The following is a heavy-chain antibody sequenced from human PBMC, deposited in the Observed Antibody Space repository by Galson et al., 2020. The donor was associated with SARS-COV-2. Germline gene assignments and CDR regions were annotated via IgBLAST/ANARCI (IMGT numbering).Heavy chain of an antibody. CDR2: IYPADSDT. Sequence: GESLKISCKGSGYSFTTYWIAWVRQMPGKGLEWMGIIYPADSDTRYSPSFQGQVTISADKSITTAYLQWSSLKASDTAMYYCARHYSSSPYDASDIWGQGTKVTVSS. D-gene: IGHD6-13*01. V-gene: IGHV5-51*01. CDR1: GYSFTTYW. CDR3: ARHYSSSPYDASDI. J-gene: IGHJ3*02.